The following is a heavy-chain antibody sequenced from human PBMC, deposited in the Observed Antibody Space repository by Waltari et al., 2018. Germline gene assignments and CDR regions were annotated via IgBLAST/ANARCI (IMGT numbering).Heavy chain of an antibody. CDR2: IYYSGMT. Sequence: QVQLQESGPGLVKPSETLSLTCTVSGGSISSSSYYWGWIRQPPGKGLEWIGSIYYSGMTYYNPSLKSRVTISVDTSKNQFSLKLSSVTAADTAVYYCATHDSSGYYPYYFDYWGQGTLVTVSS. CDR1: GGSISSSSYY. V-gene: IGHV4-39*07. D-gene: IGHD3-22*01. J-gene: IGHJ4*02. CDR3: ATHDSSGYYPYYFDY.